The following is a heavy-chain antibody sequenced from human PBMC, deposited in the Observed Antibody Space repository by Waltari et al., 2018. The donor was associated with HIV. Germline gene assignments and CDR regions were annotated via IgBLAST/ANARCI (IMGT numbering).Heavy chain of an antibody. V-gene: IGHV5-51*03. CDR2: SYPCDSDT. CDR3: ARLNYGPTGYYYYGMDV. J-gene: IGHJ6*02. Sequence: EVQLVQSGAEVKKPGESLKISCKGSGYSFTSYWIGWVRQMPGKGLAWRGISYPCDSDTSDRPSFQGQVTISADKSISTAYLQWSSLKASDTAMYYCARLNYGPTGYYYYGMDVWGQGTTVTVSS. CDR1: GYSFTSYW. D-gene: IGHD3-10*01.